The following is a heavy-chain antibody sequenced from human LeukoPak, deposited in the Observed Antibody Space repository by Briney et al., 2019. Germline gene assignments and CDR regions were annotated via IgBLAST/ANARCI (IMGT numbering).Heavy chain of an antibody. CDR1: GFTFSNYW. CDR2: INGDGRIT. J-gene: IGHJ4*02. Sequence: GGSLRLSCAASGFTFSNYWMHWVRQAPGKGLVWVSRINGDGRITTYADSVKGRFTISRDNSKNTLSLQMNSLRAEDTAVYYCAKGRGTTVTSAANYWGQGTLVTVSS. D-gene: IGHD4-17*01. CDR3: AKGRGTTVTSAANY. V-gene: IGHV3-74*01.